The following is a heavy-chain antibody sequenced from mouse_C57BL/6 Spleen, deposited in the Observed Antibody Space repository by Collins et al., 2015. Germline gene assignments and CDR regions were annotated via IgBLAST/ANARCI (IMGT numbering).Heavy chain of an antibody. CDR3: ANWAWFAY. J-gene: IGHJ3*01. CDR2: IDPSDSET. D-gene: IGHD4-1*01. Sequence: QVQLQRPGAELVKPGASVKLSCKASGYTFTSYWMNWVKQRPGRGLEWIGRIDPSDSETHYNQKFKDKATLTVDKSSSTAYIQLSSLTSEDSAVYYCANWAWFAYWGQGTLVTVSA. V-gene: IGHV1-69*02. CDR1: GYTFTSYW.